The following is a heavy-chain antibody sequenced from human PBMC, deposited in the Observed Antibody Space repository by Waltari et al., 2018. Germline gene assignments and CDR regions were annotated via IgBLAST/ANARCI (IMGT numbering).Heavy chain of an antibody. J-gene: IGHJ5*02. V-gene: IGHV4-34*01. D-gene: IGHD4-4*01. CDR3: ARGQRLQNWFDP. CDR2: INRSGST. Sequence: QVRLKQWGAGLWKPSETLSLTCVVYVGSFSGYYWSGIRQPPGKGLEWIGEINRSGSTNYNPSLKSRVAISVDTSKNQFSLKLSSVTAAYTAVYYCARGQRLQNWFDPWGQGTLVTVSS. CDR1: VGSFSGYY.